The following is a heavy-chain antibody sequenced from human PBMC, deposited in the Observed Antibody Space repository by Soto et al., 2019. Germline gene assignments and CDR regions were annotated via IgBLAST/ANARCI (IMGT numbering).Heavy chain of an antibody. J-gene: IGHJ4*02. Sequence: PGGSLRLSCAASGFTFSSYGMHWVRQAPGKGLEWVAVISHDGSNKYYADSVKGRFTISRDNAKNSLYLQMNSLRAEDTAVYYCARAEPNPFYEYSTSYLFDYWGQGTLVTVSS. CDR2: ISHDGSNK. CDR1: GFTFSSYG. V-gene: IGHV3-30*03. CDR3: ARAEPNPFYEYSTSYLFDY. D-gene: IGHD6-6*01.